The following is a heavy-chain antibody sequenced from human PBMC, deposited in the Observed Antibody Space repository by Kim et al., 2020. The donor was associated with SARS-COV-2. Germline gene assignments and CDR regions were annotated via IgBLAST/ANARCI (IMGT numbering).Heavy chain of an antibody. D-gene: IGHD3-3*01. CDR1: GFTFSSYG. V-gene: IGHV3-33*01. CDR3: ARDTAIPPMDYDFWSGSLRHYYYYGMDV. Sequence: GGSLRLSCAASGFTFSSYGMHWVRQAPGKGLEWVAVIWYDGSNKYYADSVKGRFTISRDNSKNTLYLQMNSLRAEDTAVYYCARDTAIPPMDYDFWSGSLRHYYYYGMDVWGQGTTVTVSS. CDR2: IWYDGSNK. J-gene: IGHJ6*02.